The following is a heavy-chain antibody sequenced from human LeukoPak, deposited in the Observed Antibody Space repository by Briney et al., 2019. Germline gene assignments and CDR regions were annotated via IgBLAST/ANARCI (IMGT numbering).Heavy chain of an antibody. D-gene: IGHD6-19*01. V-gene: IGHV3-48*01. CDR1: GFTFSSYS. CDR3: ARPGVAGPGYFDY. J-gene: IGHJ4*02. CDR2: ISSSSSTI. Sequence: PGGSLRLSCAASGFTFSSYSMNWVRQAPGKGLEWVSYISSSSSTIYYADSVKGRFTISRDNAKNSLYLQMNSLRAEDTAVYYCARPGVAGPGYFDYWGQGTLVTVSS.